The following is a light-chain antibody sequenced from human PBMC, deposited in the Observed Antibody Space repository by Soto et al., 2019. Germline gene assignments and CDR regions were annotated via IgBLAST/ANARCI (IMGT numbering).Light chain of an antibody. CDR1: QSVSSN. CDR2: GAS. V-gene: IGKV3D-15*01. J-gene: IGKJ1*01. Sequence: IVMTQSPATLSVSPGERVTLSCRASQSVSSNLAWYQQKPGQAPRLLIYGASARATGIPARFSGSGSGTEFTLTISSLQSEDFAVYYCQQYNKWPRGTFGQGTKVDIK. CDR3: QQYNKWPRGT.